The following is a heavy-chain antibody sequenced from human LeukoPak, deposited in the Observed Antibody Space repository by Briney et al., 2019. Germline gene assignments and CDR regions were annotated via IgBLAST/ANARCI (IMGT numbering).Heavy chain of an antibody. V-gene: IGHV3-74*01. D-gene: IGHD6-13*01. CDR1: GXTFSSYW. J-gene: IGHJ3*02. Sequence: GGSLRLSCAASGXTFSSYWMYWVRQAPGKGLVWVSRIDTDGSSTSYADSVKGRFTICRDNAKNTLYLQMNSLRVEDTAVYYCARGSDTSSWYGAFDIWGQGTMVTVSS. CDR2: IDTDGSST. CDR3: ARGSDTSSWYGAFDI.